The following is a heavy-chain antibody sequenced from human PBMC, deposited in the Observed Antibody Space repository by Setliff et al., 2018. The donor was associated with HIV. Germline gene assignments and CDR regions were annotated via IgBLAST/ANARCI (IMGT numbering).Heavy chain of an antibody. Sequence: SETLSLTCTVSGGSISSYYWSWIRQPPGKGLEWIGYIYYSGSTNYNPSLKSRATISVDTSKNQFSLKLTSVTPADTAVYYCASGEYSYGYRFDYWGQGTLVTVSS. CDR3: ASGEYSYGYRFDY. D-gene: IGHD5-18*01. V-gene: IGHV4-59*01. CDR2: IYYSGST. CDR1: GGSISSYY. J-gene: IGHJ4*02.